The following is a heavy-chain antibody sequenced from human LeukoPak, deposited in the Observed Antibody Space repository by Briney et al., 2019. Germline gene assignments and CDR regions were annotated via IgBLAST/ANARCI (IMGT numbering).Heavy chain of an antibody. CDR2: ISWDGGST. V-gene: IGHV3-43D*03. Sequence: GGSLRLSWAASGFTFDDYAMHWVRQAPGKGLEWVSRISWDGGSTYYADSVKGRFTISRDNSKNSLYLQMNSLRAEDTALYYCAKDSQSLGYYYYYMDVWGKGTTVTVSS. CDR1: GFTFDDYA. CDR3: AKDSQSLGYYYYYMDV. J-gene: IGHJ6*03.